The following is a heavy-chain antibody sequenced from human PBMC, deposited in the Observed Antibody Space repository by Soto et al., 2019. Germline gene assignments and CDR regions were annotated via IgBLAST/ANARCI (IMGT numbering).Heavy chain of an antibody. CDR3: ARDRAVVGTPNYYSAMDV. CDR1: GASISSYY. J-gene: IGHJ6*02. V-gene: IGHV4-59*01. D-gene: IGHD1-26*01. Sequence: PSETLSLTCTVSGASISSYYWSWIRQPPGMALEWIGYIYYTGSTNYNPSLKSRVTISVDTSKNQFSLKLNSVTAADTAVYYCARDRAVVGTPNYYSAMDVRGQGTTVTVSS. CDR2: IYYTGST.